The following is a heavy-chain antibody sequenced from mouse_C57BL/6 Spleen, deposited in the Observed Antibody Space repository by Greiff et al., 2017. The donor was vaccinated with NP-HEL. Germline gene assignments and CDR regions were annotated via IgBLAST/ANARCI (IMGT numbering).Heavy chain of an antibody. V-gene: IGHV1-19*01. J-gene: IGHJ1*03. CDR2: INPYNGGT. D-gene: IGHD2-3*01. CDR1: GYTFTDYY. CDR3: ARSDDGYWYFDV. Sequence: VHVKQSGPVLVKPGASVKMSCKASGYTFTDYYMNWVKQSHGKSLEWIGVINPYNGGTSYNQKFKGKATLTVDKSSSTAYMELNSLTSEDSAVYYCARSDDGYWYFDVWGTGTTVTVSS.